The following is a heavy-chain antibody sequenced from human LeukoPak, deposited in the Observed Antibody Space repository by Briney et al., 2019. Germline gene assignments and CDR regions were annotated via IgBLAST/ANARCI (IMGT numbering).Heavy chain of an antibody. V-gene: IGHV3-30*02. D-gene: IGHD3-22*01. Sequence: GGSLRLSCAASGFTFSSYGMHWVRQAPGKGLEWVTFIRYDGTNKYYADSVKGRFTISRDNAKNSLYLQMNSLRAEDTAVYYCVTYYYDSSGYYHDYWGQGTLVTVSS. CDR1: GFTFSSYG. J-gene: IGHJ4*02. CDR3: VTYYYDSSGYYHDY. CDR2: IRYDGTNK.